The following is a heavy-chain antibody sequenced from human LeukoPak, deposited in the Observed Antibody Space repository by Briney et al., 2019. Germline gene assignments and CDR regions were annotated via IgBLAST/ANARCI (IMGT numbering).Heavy chain of an antibody. Sequence: GGSLRLSCAASGFAFGDHIMNWVRQLPGKRLEWVAYVSGSGSTVYYADSVKGRFTVSRDNGKSSLYLQMNSLRVEDTALYYCVRQFASWGQGTLVTVSS. CDR3: VRQFAS. V-gene: IGHV3-48*01. CDR1: GFAFGDHI. CDR2: VSGSGSTV. J-gene: IGHJ4*02.